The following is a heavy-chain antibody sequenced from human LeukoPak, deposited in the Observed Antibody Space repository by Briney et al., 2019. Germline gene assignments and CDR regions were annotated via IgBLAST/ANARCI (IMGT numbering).Heavy chain of an antibody. CDR3: ARDRVNYSPWWFDP. J-gene: IGHJ5*02. V-gene: IGHV3-21*01. D-gene: IGHD4-11*01. CDR2: ISSSSSYI. CDR1: GFTFSSYS. Sequence: GGSLRLSCAASGFTFSSYSMNWVRQAPGKGLEWVSSISSSSSYIYYADSVKGRFTNSRDNAKNSLYLQMNSLRAEDTAVYYCARDRVNYSPWWFDPWGQGTLVTVSS.